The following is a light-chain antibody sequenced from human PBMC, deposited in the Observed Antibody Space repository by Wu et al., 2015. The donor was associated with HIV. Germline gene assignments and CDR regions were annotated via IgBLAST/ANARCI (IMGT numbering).Light chain of an antibody. J-gene: IGKJ1*01. Sequence: EIVLTQSPATLSLSPGERATLSCRASQSVSNNLAWYQQKPGQAPKLLIYGASTRATGIAVRFIGSGSGTDFTLTISGMESEDFALYYCQQYNDWPLWTFGQGTNVEI. V-gene: IGKV3-15*01. CDR2: GAS. CDR1: QSVSNN. CDR3: QQYNDWPLWT.